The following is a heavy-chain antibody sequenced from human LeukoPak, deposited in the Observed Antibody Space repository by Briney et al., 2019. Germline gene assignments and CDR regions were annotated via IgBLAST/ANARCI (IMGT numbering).Heavy chain of an antibody. CDR2: INTSGST. V-gene: IGHV4-4*07. J-gene: IGHJ5*02. CDR3: AREGAYCSSTSCYNWFDP. CDR1: GGSISSYY. D-gene: IGHD2-2*01. Sequence: SETLSLTCTVSGGSISSYYWSWIRQPAGKGLEWMGRINTSGSTNYNPSLKSRVTMSVDTSKNQFSLKLSSVTAADTAVYYCAREGAYCSSTSCYNWFDPWGQGTLVTVSS.